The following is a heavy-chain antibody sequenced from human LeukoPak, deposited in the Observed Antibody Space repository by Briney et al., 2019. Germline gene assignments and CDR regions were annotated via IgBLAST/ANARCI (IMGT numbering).Heavy chain of an antibody. CDR2: IKQDGSEK. CDR3: ARGRGTYYPFDV. CDR1: GFTFSSYW. J-gene: IGHJ4*02. Sequence: PGGSLRLSCAASGFTFSSYWMSWVRQAPGKGLEWVANIKQDGSEKYYVDSVKGRFTISRDNAEKSLYLQMNSLRADDTAVYFCARGRGTYYPFDVWGQGTLVTVSS. V-gene: IGHV3-7*01. D-gene: IGHD1-26*01.